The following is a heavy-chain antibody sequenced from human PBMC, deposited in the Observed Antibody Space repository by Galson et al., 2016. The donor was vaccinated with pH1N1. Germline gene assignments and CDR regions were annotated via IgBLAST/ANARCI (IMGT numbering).Heavy chain of an antibody. D-gene: IGHD3-10*01. CDR2: IYPSDSDT. CDR1: GYSFTNYW. Sequence: QSGAEVKKPGKSLKISCKGSGYSFTNYWIGWVRQMPGKGLEWMGIIYPSDSDTGYSPSFQGQVTISADKSISTVYLQWSSLKASDTAIYYCARGSGSPDSYYYYGMDVWGQGTTVTVSS. CDR3: ARGSGSPDSYYYYGMDV. V-gene: IGHV5-51*01. J-gene: IGHJ6*02.